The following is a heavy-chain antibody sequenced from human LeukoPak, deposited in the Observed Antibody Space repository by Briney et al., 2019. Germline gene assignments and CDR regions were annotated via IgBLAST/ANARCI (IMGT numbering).Heavy chain of an antibody. CDR3: ARGGPDHAFDI. D-gene: IGHD1-14*01. CDR2: VNNEGTGT. J-gene: IGHJ3*02. V-gene: IGHV3-74*01. Sequence: GGSLRLSCAASGFSFSSFWMDWVRQVPGKGLVYVSRVNNEGTGTTYADSVKGRFTISRDNAKNTVYLQMNSLRDEDTAVYYCARGGPDHAFDIWGQGTMVTVSS. CDR1: GFSFSSFW.